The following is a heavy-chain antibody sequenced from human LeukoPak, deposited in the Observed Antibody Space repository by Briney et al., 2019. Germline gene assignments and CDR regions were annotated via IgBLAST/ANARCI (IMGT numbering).Heavy chain of an antibody. CDR1: GFTFSSYA. D-gene: IGHD2-15*01. CDR2: ISYDGSNK. CDR3: ARTEGLHAYFQH. Sequence: GRSLRLSCAASGFTFSSYAMHWVRQAPGKGLEWVAVISYDGSNKYYADSVKGRFTISRDNSKNTLYLQMNSLRAEDTAVYYCARTEGLHAYFQHWGQGTLVTVSS. J-gene: IGHJ1*01. V-gene: IGHV3-30-3*01.